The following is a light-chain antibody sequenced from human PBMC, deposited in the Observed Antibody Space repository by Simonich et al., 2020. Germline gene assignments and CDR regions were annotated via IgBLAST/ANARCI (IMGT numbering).Light chain of an antibody. CDR1: SSDVGGYNY. J-gene: IGLJ2*01. Sequence: QSALTQPASVSGSPGQSITISCTGTSSDVGGYNYVSWYQQHPGKAPKLMIYEGSKPPSGVSNLFSGSKSGNTASLTISGLQAEDEADYYCCSYAGSSTSVVFGGGTRLTVL. CDR3: CSYAGSSTSVV. CDR2: EGS. V-gene: IGLV2-23*01.